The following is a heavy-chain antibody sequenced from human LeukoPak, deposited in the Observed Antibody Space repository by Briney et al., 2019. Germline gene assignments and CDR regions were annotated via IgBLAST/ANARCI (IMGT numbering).Heavy chain of an antibody. D-gene: IGHD2-15*01. Sequence: GGSLRLSCAASGFTCSSNYMSWVRQAPGKGLEWVSVIYSGGSTYYADSVKGRFTISRDNSKNTLYLQMNSLIAEDTAVYYCARDWSDMKDYWGQGTLVTVSS. CDR3: ARDWSDMKDY. V-gene: IGHV3-66*01. CDR2: IYSGGST. J-gene: IGHJ4*02. CDR1: GFTCSSNY.